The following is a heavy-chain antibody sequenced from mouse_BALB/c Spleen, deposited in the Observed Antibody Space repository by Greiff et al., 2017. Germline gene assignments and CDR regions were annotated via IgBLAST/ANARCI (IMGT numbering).Heavy chain of an antibody. CDR2: IRNKASGSTT. CDR1: GFTFTDYY. CDR3: ARDRSTTVVSYYAMDY. D-gene: IGHD1-1*01. Sequence: EVQLVESGGGLVQPGGSLRLSCATSGFTFTDYYMSWVRQPPGKALEWLGFIRNKASGSTTEYSASVKGRFTISRDNAQSILYLQMNTLRAEDSAAYYCARDRSTTVVSYYAMDYWGQGTSVTVSS. J-gene: IGHJ4*01. V-gene: IGHV7-3*02.